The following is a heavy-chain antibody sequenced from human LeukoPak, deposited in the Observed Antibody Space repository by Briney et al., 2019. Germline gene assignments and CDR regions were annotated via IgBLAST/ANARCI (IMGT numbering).Heavy chain of an antibody. CDR2: TNPSSRNR. CDR1: DYTFTDYE. Sequence: GASVTVSCTASDYTFTDYEINWVRQASGQGLEWMGWTNPSSRNRAYAPKFEGRVTMTTDTSTTTAYMELRSLTSEDTAVYYCARNPSRSDTYFDLWGQGTLVTVSS. CDR3: ARNPSRSDTYFDL. D-gene: IGHD5-18*01. J-gene: IGHJ4*02. V-gene: IGHV1-8*01.